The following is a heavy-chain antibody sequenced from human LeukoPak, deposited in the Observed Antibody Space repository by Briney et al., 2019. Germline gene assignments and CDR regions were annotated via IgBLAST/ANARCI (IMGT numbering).Heavy chain of an antibody. CDR1: GGSISSSSYY. V-gene: IGHV4-39*07. CDR2: IYHSGST. J-gene: IGHJ6*02. Sequence: SETLSLTCTVSGGSISSSSYYWGWIRQPPGKGLEWIGEIYHSGSTNYNPSLKSRVTISVDKSKNQFSLKLSSVTAADTAVYYCARMDVWGQGTTVTVSS. CDR3: ARMDV.